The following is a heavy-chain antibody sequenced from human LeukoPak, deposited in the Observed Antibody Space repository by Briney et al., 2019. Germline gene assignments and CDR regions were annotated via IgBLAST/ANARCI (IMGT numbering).Heavy chain of an antibody. J-gene: IGHJ6*02. CDR1: GFTFSSYA. D-gene: IGHD5-24*01. Sequence: GGSLRLSCAASGFTFSSYAMSWVRQAPGKGLEWVSTISATGGNTYYADSVKGRFTISRDNSKNTLYLQMNSLRAEDTAVYYCAKDGTGWLQVYYYGMDVWGQGTTVTVSS. V-gene: IGHV3-23*01. CDR3: AKDGTGWLQVYYYGMDV. CDR2: ISATGGNT.